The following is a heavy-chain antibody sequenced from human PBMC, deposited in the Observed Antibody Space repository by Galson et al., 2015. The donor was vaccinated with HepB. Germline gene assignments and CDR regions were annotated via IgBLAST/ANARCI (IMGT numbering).Heavy chain of an antibody. D-gene: IGHD5-24*01. CDR2: ISSSSSYI. J-gene: IGHJ6*02. V-gene: IGHV3-21*01. Sequence: SLRLSCAASGFTFSSYSMNWVRQAPGKGLEWVSSISSSSSYIYYADSVKGRFTISRDNAKNSLYLQMNSLRAEDTAVYYCAREGGRIDGDGYNPEYYYYGMDVWGQGTTVAVSS. CDR3: AREGGRIDGDGYNPEYYYYGMDV. CDR1: GFTFSSYS.